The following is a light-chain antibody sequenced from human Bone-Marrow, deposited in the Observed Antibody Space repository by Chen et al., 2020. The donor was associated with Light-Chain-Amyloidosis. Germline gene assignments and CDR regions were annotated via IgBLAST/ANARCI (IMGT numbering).Light chain of an antibody. V-gene: IGLV6-57*01. CDR2: EDD. J-gene: IGLJ3*02. CDR3: QSYQGSSQGV. CDR1: SGSMATNY. Sequence: NFMLTQPHSVSESPGKTVIISCTRSSGSMATNYVQWYQLRPGSSPTTEIYEDDQRPSGFPDRFSVSIDRSSNSASLTISGLKPEDEADYDCQSYQGSSQGVFGGGTKLTV.